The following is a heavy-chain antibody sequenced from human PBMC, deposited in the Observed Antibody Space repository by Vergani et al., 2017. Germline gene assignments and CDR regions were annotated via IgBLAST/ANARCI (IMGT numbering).Heavy chain of an antibody. J-gene: IGHJ4*02. CDR1: GGSMSGYY. CDR2: MYHSGST. CDR3: GRVADFYGLGSRLLGL. V-gene: IGHV4-59*01. Sequence: QVRLQESGPGLVKPSETLSLTCSVSGGSMSGYYWSWIRQPPGQELEWIGYMYHSGSTNYNPSLETRVTISGDTSKNQFSLKLNSVTAADTAVYYCGRVADFYGLGSRLLGLGGQGVLGTVSS. D-gene: IGHD3-10*01.